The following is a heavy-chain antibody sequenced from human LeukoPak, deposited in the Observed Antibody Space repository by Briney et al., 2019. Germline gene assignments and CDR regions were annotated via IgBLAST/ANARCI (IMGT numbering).Heavy chain of an antibody. Sequence: SETLSLTCTVSGGSINSGGYYWSWIRQHPGKGLEWIGYISHSGSTSYNPSLKSRVTISVDTSNNEFSLKLSSVTAADTAVYYCARASSSRRFTIFGGPFDYWGQGTLVTVSS. CDR1: GGSINSGGYY. CDR2: ISHSGST. CDR3: ARASSSRRFTIFGGPFDY. J-gene: IGHJ4*02. D-gene: IGHD3-3*01. V-gene: IGHV4-31*03.